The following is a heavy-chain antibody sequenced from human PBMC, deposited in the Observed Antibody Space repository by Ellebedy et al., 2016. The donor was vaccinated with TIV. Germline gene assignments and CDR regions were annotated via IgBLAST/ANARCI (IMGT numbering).Heavy chain of an antibody. V-gene: IGHV1-69*06. D-gene: IGHD1-26*01. CDR1: RGTFSSYS. CDR3: GRSKSETVGATQD. J-gene: IGHJ1*01. CDR2: IIPIYDTA. Sequence: SVKVSXKASRGTFSSYSISWARQAPGQGFEWLGLIIPIYDTATYAQKFQGRVTISADTSASTAYMELRGLRSDDTAVYYCGRSKSETVGATQDWGQGTLVIVSS.